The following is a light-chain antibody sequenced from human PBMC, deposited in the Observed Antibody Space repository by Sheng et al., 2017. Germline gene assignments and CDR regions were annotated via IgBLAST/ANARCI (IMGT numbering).Light chain of an antibody. V-gene: IGKV3-11*01. CDR2: DAS. Sequence: EIVLTQSPATLSLSPGESATLSCRASQTVATSLGWYQQKPGQAPRLLIYDASNRATGIPARFSGSGSGTDFSLTISSLGPEDFAVYYCHQRFNWPLTFGGGTKVEIK. CDR1: QTVATS. J-gene: IGKJ4*01. CDR3: HQRFNWPLT.